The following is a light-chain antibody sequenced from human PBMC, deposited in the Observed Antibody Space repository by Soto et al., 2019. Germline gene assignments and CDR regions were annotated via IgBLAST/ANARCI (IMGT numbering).Light chain of an antibody. CDR3: QQYGTSSIT. CDR2: GAS. CDR1: QSLNSNY. V-gene: IGKV3-20*01. J-gene: IGKJ5*01. Sequence: EVVLTQSPGTLCLSPGERATLSCRASQSLNSNYLAWYQQKPGQAPRLLIYGASNRATGIPDRFSGSGSRTDFALTISRLEPEDFAVYYCQQYGTSSITFGQGTRLEI.